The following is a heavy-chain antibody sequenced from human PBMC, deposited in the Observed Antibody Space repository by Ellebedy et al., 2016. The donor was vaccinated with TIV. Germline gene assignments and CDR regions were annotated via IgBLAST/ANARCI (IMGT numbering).Heavy chain of an antibody. Sequence: GESLKISXAASGFTFSSYSMNWVRQAPGKGLEWVSSISSSSSYIYYADSVKGRFTISRDNAKNSLYLQMNSLRAEDTAVYYCARDLVVRGVIHSRYYYYGMDVWGQGTTVTVSS. CDR3: ARDLVVRGVIHSRYYYYGMDV. V-gene: IGHV3-21*01. J-gene: IGHJ6*02. CDR1: GFTFSSYS. D-gene: IGHD3-10*01. CDR2: ISSSSSYI.